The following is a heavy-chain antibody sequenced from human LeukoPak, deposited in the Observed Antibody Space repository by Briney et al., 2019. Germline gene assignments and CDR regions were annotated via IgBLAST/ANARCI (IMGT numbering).Heavy chain of an antibody. CDR2: IYYSGST. D-gene: IGHD4-11*01. CDR3: ARDLRSNYYYYYYMDV. Sequence: PSETLSLTCAVYGGSFSGYYWSWIRQPPGKGLERIGSIYYSGSTYYNPSLKSRVTISVDTSKNQFSLKLSSVTAADTAVYYCARDLRSNYYYYYYMDVWGKGTTVTVSS. J-gene: IGHJ6*03. V-gene: IGHV4-34*01. CDR1: GGSFSGYY.